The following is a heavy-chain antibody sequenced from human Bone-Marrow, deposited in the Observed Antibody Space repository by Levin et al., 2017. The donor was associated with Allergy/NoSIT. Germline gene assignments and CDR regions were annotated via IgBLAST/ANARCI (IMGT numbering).Heavy chain of an antibody. J-gene: IGHJ3*02. V-gene: IGHV5-51*01. CDR1: GYSFTTYW. Sequence: GESLKISCKGSGYSFTTYWIGWVRQMPGRGLEWMGSIYPGDSDTRYSPSFQGQVTISADKSITTAYLRWSSLKASDTAMYYCTRTLTSLDAFDIWGQGTMVTVSS. CDR3: TRTLTSLDAFDI. CDR2: IYPGDSDT. D-gene: IGHD2/OR15-2a*01.